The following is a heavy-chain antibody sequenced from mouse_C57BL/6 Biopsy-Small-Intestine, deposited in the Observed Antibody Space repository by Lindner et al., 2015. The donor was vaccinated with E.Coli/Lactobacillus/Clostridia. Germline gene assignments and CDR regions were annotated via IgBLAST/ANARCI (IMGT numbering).Heavy chain of an antibody. CDR3: ARDVRAETGKNYFDP. D-gene: IGHD1-3*01. CDR1: GYTFTNYG. Sequence: SVKVSCKASGYTFTNYGISCVRQAPGQGLEWMGWISGYNGNTKYAQKFQGRVRMTTDTSTSTAYMELKSLRSDDTAVFYCARDVRAETGKNYFDPWGRGTLVTVS. V-gene: IGHV1-7*01. CDR2: ISGYNGNT. J-gene: IGHJ3*01.